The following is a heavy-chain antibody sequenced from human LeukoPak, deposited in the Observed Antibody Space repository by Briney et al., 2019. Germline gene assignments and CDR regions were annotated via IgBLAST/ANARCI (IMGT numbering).Heavy chain of an antibody. V-gene: IGHV3-23*01. CDR1: GFTFSSYG. CDR2: IGGSDGHT. CDR3: AKHYYDGSGSLFDY. Sequence: PGGSLRLSCAASGFTFSSYGMSWVRQAPGKGLEWVSAIGGSDGHTYYADSVKGRFTISRDNSKNTLYLQMNSLRAEDTAVYYCAKHYYDGSGSLFDYWGQGTLVTVSS. J-gene: IGHJ4*02. D-gene: IGHD3-22*01.